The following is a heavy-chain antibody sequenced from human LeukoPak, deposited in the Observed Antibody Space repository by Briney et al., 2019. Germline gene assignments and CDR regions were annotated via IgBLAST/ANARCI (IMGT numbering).Heavy chain of an antibody. J-gene: IGHJ6*02. CDR1: GFTFSSYS. V-gene: IGHV3-21*04. D-gene: IGHD5-24*01. CDR2: ISSSSSYI. Sequence: PGGSLRLSCAASGFTFSSYSMNWVRQAPGKGLEWVSSISSSSSYIYYADSVKGRFTISRDNAKNSLYLQMNSLRTEDTALYYCAKDAGEGGDGYNDYYYGMDVWGQGTTVTVSS. CDR3: AKDAGEGGDGYNDYYYGMDV.